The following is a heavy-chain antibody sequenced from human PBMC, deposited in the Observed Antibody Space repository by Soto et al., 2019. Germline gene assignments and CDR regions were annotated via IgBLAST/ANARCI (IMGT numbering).Heavy chain of an antibody. D-gene: IGHD3-16*01. CDR2: ISGSGGST. J-gene: IGHJ4*02. CDR3: AKWRGKVTYYFDY. Sequence: EVQLLESGGGLVQPGGSLRLSCAASGFTFSSYAMSWVRQAPGKGLEWVSAISGSGGSTYYADSVKGRFTISRDNSKNTLYLQMNSLRAEDTAVYYCAKWRGKVTYYFDYWGQATLVTVSS. CDR1: GFTFSSYA. V-gene: IGHV3-23*01.